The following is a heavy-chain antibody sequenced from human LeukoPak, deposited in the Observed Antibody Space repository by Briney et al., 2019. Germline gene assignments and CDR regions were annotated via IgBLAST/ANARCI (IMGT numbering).Heavy chain of an antibody. V-gene: IGHV4-59*12. Sequence: SETLSLTCTVSGVSINSYYWSWIRQPPGKGLEWIGYLYYSGSTNYNPSLKSRVTISIDTSKNQFSLKLSSVTAADTAVYYCARDGSSGWSNNWFDPWGQGTLVTVSS. D-gene: IGHD6-19*01. J-gene: IGHJ5*02. CDR1: GVSINSYY. CDR3: ARDGSSGWSNNWFDP. CDR2: LYYSGST.